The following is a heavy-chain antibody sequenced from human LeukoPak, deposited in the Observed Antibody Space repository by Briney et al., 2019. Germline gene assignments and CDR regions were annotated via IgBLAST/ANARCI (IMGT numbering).Heavy chain of an antibody. Sequence: ASVKVSCKASGFTFTSSAVQWVRQARGQRLEWIGWIVVGSGNTNYAQKFQERVTITRDMSTSTAYMELSSLRSEDTAVYYCAASHGSGYYTIDYWGQGTLVTVSS. CDR1: GFTFTSSA. CDR3: AASHGSGYYTIDY. V-gene: IGHV1-58*01. D-gene: IGHD3-3*01. J-gene: IGHJ4*02. CDR2: IVVGSGNT.